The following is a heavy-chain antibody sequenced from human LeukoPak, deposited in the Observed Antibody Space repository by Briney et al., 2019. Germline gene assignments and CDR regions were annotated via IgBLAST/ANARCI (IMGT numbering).Heavy chain of an antibody. CDR1: GFTFSSYG. V-gene: IGHV3-23*01. CDR2: ISGSGGST. D-gene: IGHD5-18*01. Sequence: GGSLRLSCAASGFTFSSYGMSWVRQAPGKGLEWVSAISGSGGSTYYADSVKGRFTISRDNSKNTLYLQMNSLRAEDTAVYYCARESPRGYSYGYSFDYWGQGTLVTVSS. J-gene: IGHJ4*02. CDR3: ARESPRGYSYGYSFDY.